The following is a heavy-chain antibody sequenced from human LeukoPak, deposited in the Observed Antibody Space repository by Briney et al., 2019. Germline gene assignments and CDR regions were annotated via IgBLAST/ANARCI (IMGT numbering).Heavy chain of an antibody. J-gene: IGHJ3*02. Sequence: ASVKVSCKASGYTFTGYYMHWVRQAPGQGLEWMGWINPNSGGTNYAQKFQGRVTMTEDTSTDTAYMELSSLRSEDTAVYYCATAHRSGTGAFDIWGQGTMVTVSS. D-gene: IGHD2-15*01. CDR1: GYTFTGYY. V-gene: IGHV1-2*02. CDR2: INPNSGGT. CDR3: ATAHRSGTGAFDI.